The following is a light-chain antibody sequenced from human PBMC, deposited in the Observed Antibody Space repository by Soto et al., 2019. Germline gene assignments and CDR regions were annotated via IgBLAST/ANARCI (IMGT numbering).Light chain of an antibody. CDR1: SSDVGGYDY. V-gene: IGLV2-14*01. CDR2: EVS. CDR3: SSYTSSSTLV. Sequence: QSALTQPPSASGSPGQSVTISCTGTSSDVGGYDYVSWYQQHPGKAPKLMIYEVSDWPSGVSNRFSGSKSGNTASLTISGLQAEDEADYYCSSYTSSSTLVFGGGTQLTVL. J-gene: IGLJ7*01.